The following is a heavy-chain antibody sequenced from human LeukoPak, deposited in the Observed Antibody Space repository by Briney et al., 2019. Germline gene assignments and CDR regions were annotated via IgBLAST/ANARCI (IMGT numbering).Heavy chain of an antibody. V-gene: IGHV3-30*03. Sequence: GGSLRLSCAASGFTFSSYGMPWVRQAPGKGLEWVAVISYDGSKKYYADAVKGRFTISRDNAKNSLYLQMNSLRAEDTAVYYCARGDYGDPNWFDPWGQGTLVTVS. CDR1: GFTFSSYG. D-gene: IGHD4-17*01. CDR3: ARGDYGDPNWFDP. J-gene: IGHJ5*02. CDR2: ISYDGSKK.